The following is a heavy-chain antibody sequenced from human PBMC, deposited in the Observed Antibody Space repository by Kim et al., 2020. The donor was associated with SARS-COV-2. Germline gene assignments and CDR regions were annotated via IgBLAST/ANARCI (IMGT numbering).Heavy chain of an antibody. J-gene: IGHJ6*02. CDR3: AKVRLGYGGMDV. CDR2: ISYDGSNK. Sequence: GGSLRLSCAASGFTFSSYGMHWVRQAPGKGLEWVAVISYDGSNKYYADSVKGRFTISRDNSKNTLYLQMNSLRAEDTAVYYCAKVRLGYGGMDVWGQGTTVTVSS. CDR1: GFTFSSYG. D-gene: IGHD2-15*01. V-gene: IGHV3-30*18.